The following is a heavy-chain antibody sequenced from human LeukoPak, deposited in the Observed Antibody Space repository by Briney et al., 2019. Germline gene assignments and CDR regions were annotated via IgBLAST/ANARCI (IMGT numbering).Heavy chain of an antibody. V-gene: IGHV4-34*01. CDR1: GGSFSGYY. CDR2: INHSRST. Sequence: SETLSLTCAVYGGSFSGYYWSWIRQPPGKGLEWIGEINHSRSTNYKPSLKSRVTISVDTSKNQFSLRLSSVTAADTAVYYCARPGYCSGGSCPRWFDPWGQGTLVTVSS. D-gene: IGHD2-15*01. CDR3: ARPGYCSGGSCPRWFDP. J-gene: IGHJ5*02.